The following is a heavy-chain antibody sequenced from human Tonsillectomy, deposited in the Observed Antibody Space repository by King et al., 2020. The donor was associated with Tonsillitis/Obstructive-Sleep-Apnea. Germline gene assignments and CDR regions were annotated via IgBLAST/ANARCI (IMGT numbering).Heavy chain of an antibody. Sequence: VQLVESGGGLVKPGGSLRLSCVASGLTFSDAWMSWVRQAPGKGLGWVGRIKSRDDGGTADYVAPVKGRFTISRDDSKTTVYLQMNSLKIEDAGVYYCNFESWFDPWGQGTLVTVSS. V-gene: IGHV3-15*01. J-gene: IGHJ5*02. CDR1: GLTFSDAW. CDR3: NFESWFDP. CDR2: IKSRDDGGTA.